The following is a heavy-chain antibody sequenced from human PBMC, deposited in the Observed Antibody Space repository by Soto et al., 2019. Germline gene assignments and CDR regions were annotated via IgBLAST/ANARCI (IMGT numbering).Heavy chain of an antibody. CDR3: AKDISGRGSFYYYFGMDV. V-gene: IGHV3-9*01. J-gene: IGHJ6*02. CDR2: ISWNSGSI. D-gene: IGHD1-26*01. Sequence: PGGSLRLSCTASGFTFDDYAMHWVRQPPGKGLEWVSGISWNSGSIGYADSVKARFTISRDNGKNLLYLQMNSLRPEDTAFYYCAKDISGRGSFYYYFGMDVWGQGTTVTVS. CDR1: GFTFDDYA.